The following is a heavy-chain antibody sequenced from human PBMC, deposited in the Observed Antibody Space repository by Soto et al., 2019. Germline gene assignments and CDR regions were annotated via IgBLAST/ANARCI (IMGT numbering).Heavy chain of an antibody. V-gene: IGHV1-18*01. J-gene: IGHJ4*02. CDR1: GYTFTSYA. D-gene: IGHD3-22*01. Sequence: ASVKVSCKASGYTFTSYAIRWVRQAPGQGLEWMGWISAYNGNTNYAQKLQGRVTMTTDTSTSTAYMELRSLRSDDTAVYYCATERLAYYFDTSGEDFDYWGQGTLVTVS. CDR3: ATERLAYYFDTSGEDFDY. CDR2: ISAYNGNT.